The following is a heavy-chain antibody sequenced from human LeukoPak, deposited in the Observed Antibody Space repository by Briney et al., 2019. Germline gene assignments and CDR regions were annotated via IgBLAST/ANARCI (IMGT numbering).Heavy chain of an antibody. CDR1: GFTFSSYS. Sequence: GGSLRLSCAASGFTFSSYSMNWARQAPGKGLEWVSSISSSSSYIYYADSVKGRFTISRGNAKNSLYLQMNSLRAEDTAVYYCARESLWFGELLGGWGQGTLVTVSS. CDR2: ISSSSSYI. D-gene: IGHD3-10*01. J-gene: IGHJ4*02. V-gene: IGHV3-21*01. CDR3: ARESLWFGELLGG.